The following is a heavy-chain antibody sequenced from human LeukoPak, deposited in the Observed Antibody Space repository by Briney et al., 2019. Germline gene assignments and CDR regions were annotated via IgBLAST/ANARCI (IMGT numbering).Heavy chain of an antibody. D-gene: IGHD4-23*01. CDR1: GGSIGSRNYY. CDR2: IYYSGST. V-gene: IGHV4-39*01. J-gene: IGHJ4*02. CDR3: ARLGGNYGHIDY. Sequence: PSETLSLTCTVSGGSIGSRNYYWGWIRQPPGKGLEWIGTIYYSGSTYYNPPLKSRVTISGDTSKNQFSLQLTSVTAADTAVYYCARLGGNYGHIDYWGQGTLVTVSS.